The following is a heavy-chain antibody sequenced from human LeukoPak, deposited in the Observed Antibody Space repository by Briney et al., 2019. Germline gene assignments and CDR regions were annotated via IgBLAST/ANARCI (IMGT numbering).Heavy chain of an antibody. V-gene: IGHV1-46*01. D-gene: IGHD2-21*02. CDR3: ASNPYCGGDCLD. CDR1: GYTFTSYY. J-gene: IGHJ4*02. Sequence: ASVKVSCKASGYTFTSYYMHWVRQAPGQGLEWMGIINPSGGSTSYAQKFQGRVTMTRDTSTSTVYMELSRLRSDDTAVYYCASNPYCGGDCLDWGQGTLVTVSS. CDR2: INPSGGST.